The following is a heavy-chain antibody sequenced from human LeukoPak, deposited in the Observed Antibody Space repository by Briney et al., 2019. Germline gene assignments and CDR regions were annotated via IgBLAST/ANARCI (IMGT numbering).Heavy chain of an antibody. CDR1: GFTFSNYW. Sequence: GGSLRLSCAASGFTFSNYWMSWVRQAPGKGLEWVASTNQDGSEKYYVDSVKGRLTISRDNAKNSLYLQINSLRAEDTAVYYCARPVAGRSFDYWGQGTLVTVSS. J-gene: IGHJ4*02. CDR3: ARPVAGRSFDY. V-gene: IGHV3-7*01. D-gene: IGHD6-19*01. CDR2: TNQDGSEK.